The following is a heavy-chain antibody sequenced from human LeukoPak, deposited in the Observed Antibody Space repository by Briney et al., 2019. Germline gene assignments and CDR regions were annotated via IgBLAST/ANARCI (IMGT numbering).Heavy chain of an antibody. CDR2: INHSGST. V-gene: IGHV4-34*01. CDR1: GGSFSGFY. CDR3: ARGAAIAARDFDY. D-gene: IGHD6-6*01. J-gene: IGHJ4*02. Sequence: SETLSLTCAVYGGSFSGFYWSWIRQPPGKGLEWIGEINHSGSTNYNPSLKSRVTISVDTSKNQFSLKLSSVTAADTAVYYCARGAAIAARDFDYWGQGTLVTVSS.